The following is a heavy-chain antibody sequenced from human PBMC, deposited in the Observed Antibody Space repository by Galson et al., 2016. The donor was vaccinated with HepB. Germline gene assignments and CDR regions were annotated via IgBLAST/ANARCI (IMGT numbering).Heavy chain of an antibody. CDR3: TSMESCSSTSCYGMDV. Sequence: SLRLSCAASGFTFSGSAMHWVRQASGKGLEWVGRIRSKANNYATAYAASVKGRFTISRDDSKNTAYLQMNSLKTEDTAVYYCTSMESCSSTSCYGMDVWGKGTTVTVSS. CDR1: GFTFSGSA. D-gene: IGHD2-2*01. V-gene: IGHV3-73*01. CDR2: IRSKANNYAT. J-gene: IGHJ6*04.